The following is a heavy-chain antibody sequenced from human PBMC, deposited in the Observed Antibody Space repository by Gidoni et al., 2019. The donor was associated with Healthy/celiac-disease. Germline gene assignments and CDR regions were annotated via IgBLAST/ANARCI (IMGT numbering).Heavy chain of an antibody. CDR3: AKAEGGSSGYYYYYGMDV. CDR2: ISYDGSNK. J-gene: IGHJ6*02. D-gene: IGHD3-22*01. V-gene: IGHV3-30*18. Sequence: QVQLVESGGGVVQPGRSLRLSCAASGFTFSSYGMHWVRQAPGKGLEWVAVISYDGSNKYYADSVKGRFTISRDNSKNTLYLQMNSLRAEDTAVYYCAKAEGGSSGYYYYYGMDVWGQGTTVTVSS. CDR1: GFTFSSYG.